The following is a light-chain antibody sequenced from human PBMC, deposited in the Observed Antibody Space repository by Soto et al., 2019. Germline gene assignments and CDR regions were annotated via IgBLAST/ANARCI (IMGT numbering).Light chain of an antibody. CDR1: PGVRNS. Sequence: ETVLTQSPATLSLSPGERATLSCRASPGVRNSLAWYQQRPGQAPRLLIYDVSHMATGIPARFSGSGSGTDFTLTISSLEPEDFAVYYCQQHSNWPWAFGPGTKVDIK. V-gene: IGKV3-11*01. J-gene: IGKJ1*01. CDR3: QQHSNWPWA. CDR2: DVS.